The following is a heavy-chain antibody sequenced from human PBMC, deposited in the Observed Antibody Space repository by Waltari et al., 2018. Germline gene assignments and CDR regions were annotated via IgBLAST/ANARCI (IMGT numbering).Heavy chain of an antibody. Sequence: EVQLVQSGAEVKKPGATVKLSCKVYGYHFTDYYMHWVQQAPGKGLEWMGLVDPEDGETMYAEKFQGRVTITADTSTDTAYMELSSLRSEDTAVYYCATGVLAAKGSAFDYWGQGTLVTVSS. J-gene: IGHJ4*02. CDR2: VDPEDGET. V-gene: IGHV1-69-2*01. D-gene: IGHD2-15*01. CDR3: ATGVLAAKGSAFDY. CDR1: GYHFTDYY.